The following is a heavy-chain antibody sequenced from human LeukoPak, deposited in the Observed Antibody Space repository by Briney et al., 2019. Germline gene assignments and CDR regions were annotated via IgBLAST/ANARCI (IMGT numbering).Heavy chain of an antibody. D-gene: IGHD6-13*01. CDR1: GFTFSDYY. J-gene: IGHJ5*02. CDR2: ISSSSSYI. V-gene: IGHV3-11*06. Sequence: GGSQRLSCAASGFTFSDYYMSWIRQAPGKGLEWVSYISSSSSYIYYADSVKGRFTISRDNAKNSLYLQMNSLRAEDTAVYYCARVGAAAAHNWFDPWGQGTLVTVSS. CDR3: ARVGAAAAHNWFDP.